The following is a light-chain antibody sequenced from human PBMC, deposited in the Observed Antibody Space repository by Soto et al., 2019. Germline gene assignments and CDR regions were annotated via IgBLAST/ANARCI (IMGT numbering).Light chain of an antibody. J-gene: IGKJ1*01. Sequence: DIQMTQSPSSLSASVGDRVTITCQASQDISNYLNWYQQKPGKAPKLLIYDASNLETGVPSRFSGSGSGTDFTFTISSLQPEDIATYYCQQYDHLSWTFGQGTRVDLK. CDR3: QQYDHLSWT. CDR2: DAS. V-gene: IGKV1-33*01. CDR1: QDISNY.